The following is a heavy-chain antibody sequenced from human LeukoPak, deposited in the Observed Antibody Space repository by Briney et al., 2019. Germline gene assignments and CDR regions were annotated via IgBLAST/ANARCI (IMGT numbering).Heavy chain of an antibody. CDR2: ILFDGSNK. V-gene: IGHV3-30*04. D-gene: IGHD6-19*01. J-gene: IGHJ4*02. CDR3: ARDPIISGWFDQEYYFDY. Sequence: SLRLSCAAPGFTLSSYAMHLVRQAPGKGPEWVAVILFDGSNKYYADSVKGRFTISRDNSTNTLYLQMNSLRAEDTAVYYCARDPIISGWFDQEYYFDYWGQGTLVTVSS. CDR1: GFTLSSYA.